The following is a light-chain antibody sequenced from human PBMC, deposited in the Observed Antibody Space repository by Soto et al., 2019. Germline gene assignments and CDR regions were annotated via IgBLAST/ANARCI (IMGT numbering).Light chain of an antibody. Sequence: DIQMTQSPSTLSASVGDRVTITCRAGRSVSSWLAWYQQKPGKAPKLLLYNASTLESGVPSRFSGSGSGTEFTLTISCLQRDDFATDYCQQDGNYWTFGQGTTVEI. CDR2: NAS. CDR1: RSVSSW. CDR3: QQDGNYWT. J-gene: IGKJ1*01. V-gene: IGKV1-5*03.